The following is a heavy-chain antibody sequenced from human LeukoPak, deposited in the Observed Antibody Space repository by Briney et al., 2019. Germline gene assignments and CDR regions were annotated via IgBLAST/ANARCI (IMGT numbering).Heavy chain of an antibody. CDR3: VRLRDSGGCSSFDN. D-gene: IGHD2-15*01. J-gene: IGHJ4*02. Sequence: HPGESLRLSCAASGFTFSRYWMHWVRQVPGKGLVWVSHINSDGTTTTYADSVKGRFTISRDNDKSMLFLQMHSLRAEDTAVYFCVRLRDSGGCSSFDNWGQGTRVTVS. V-gene: IGHV3-74*01. CDR2: INSDGTTT. CDR1: GFTFSRYW.